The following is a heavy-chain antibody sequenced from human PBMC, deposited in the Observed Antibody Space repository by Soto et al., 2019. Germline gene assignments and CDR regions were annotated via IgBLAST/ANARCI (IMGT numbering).Heavy chain of an antibody. D-gene: IGHD2-15*01. CDR2: IYYSGST. V-gene: IGHV4-31*03. CDR1: GGSISSGDYY. Sequence: QVQLQESGPGLVKPSQTLSLTCTVSGGSISSGDYYWSWIRQVPGKGLEWIGYIYYSGSTYYNPSLKSRVAMSVDMSKNQFSLKLSSVTAADTAVYYCARDRECSGGTCYNYFDYWGQGTLVTVSS. CDR3: ARDRECSGGTCYNYFDY. J-gene: IGHJ4*02.